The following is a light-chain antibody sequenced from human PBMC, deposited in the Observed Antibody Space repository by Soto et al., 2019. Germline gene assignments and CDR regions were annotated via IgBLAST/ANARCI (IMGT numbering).Light chain of an antibody. CDR1: QGISNF. V-gene: IGKV1-27*01. CDR2: SAS. J-gene: IGKJ1*01. Sequence: DIQMTQSPSSLSASVGDRVTITCRASQGISNFLAWYQQKPGKVPTLLIYSASTLQSGVPSRFSGSGSGTDFTPIISSLQPEDVATYYCQKYNSAPPTFGQGTKV. CDR3: QKYNSAPPT.